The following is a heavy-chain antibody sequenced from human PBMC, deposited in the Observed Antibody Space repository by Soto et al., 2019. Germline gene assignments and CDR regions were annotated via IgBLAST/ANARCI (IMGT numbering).Heavy chain of an antibody. CDR2: IYYSGTT. D-gene: IGHD3-10*01. CDR1: GGSVSRSSYF. Sequence: PSETLSLTCTVSGGSVSRSSYFWGWIRQHPGRWLEWIVNIYYSGTTYYNPSLKSRVTMSLDTSKNQFSLRLSSVTAADTAVYYCARGLSYYASGSYYGYMDVWGKGTTVTVSS. J-gene: IGHJ6*03. V-gene: IGHV4-39*01. CDR3: ARGLSYYASGSYYGYMDV.